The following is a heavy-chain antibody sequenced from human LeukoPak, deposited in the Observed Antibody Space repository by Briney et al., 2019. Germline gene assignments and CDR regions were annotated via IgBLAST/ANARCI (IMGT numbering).Heavy chain of an antibody. CDR2: IWYDGSNK. Sequence: GGSLRLSCAASGFTFSSYGMHWVRQAPGKGLEWVAVIWYDGSNKYYADSVKGRFTISRDNSKNTLYLQMNSLRAEDTAVYYCARDYYDSSGYYSGDFDYWGQGTLVTVSS. J-gene: IGHJ4*02. CDR1: GFTFSSYG. D-gene: IGHD3-22*01. CDR3: ARDYYDSSGYYSGDFDY. V-gene: IGHV3-33*01.